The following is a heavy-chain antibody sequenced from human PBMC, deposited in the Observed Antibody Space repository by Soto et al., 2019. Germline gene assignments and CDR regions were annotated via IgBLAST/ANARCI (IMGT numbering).Heavy chain of an antibody. V-gene: IGHV1-69*13. CDR3: ARGRLDLAAADPEKYNWFDP. J-gene: IGHJ5*02. CDR2: IIPIFGTA. CDR1: GGTFSSYA. Sequence: ASVKVSCKASGGTFSSYAISWVRQAPGQGLEWMGGIIPIFGTANYAQKFQGRVTITADESTSTAYMELSSLRSEDTAVYYCARGRLDLAAADPEKYNWFDPWGQGTLVTVSS. D-gene: IGHD6-13*01.